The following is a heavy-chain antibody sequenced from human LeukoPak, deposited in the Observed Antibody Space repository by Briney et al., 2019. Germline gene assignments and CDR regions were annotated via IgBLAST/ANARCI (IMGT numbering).Heavy chain of an antibody. Sequence: GGALRLSCAASGFTLSSYGMHWGRQAPGKGLGWVAFIRYDGSNKYYADSVKGRFTISRDNSKNTLYLQMNSLRAEDTAVYYCAKGKDIVHHLDYWGQGTLVTVSS. CDR1: GFTLSSYG. J-gene: IGHJ4*02. CDR2: IRYDGSNK. D-gene: IGHD2-8*01. CDR3: AKGKDIVHHLDY. V-gene: IGHV3-30*02.